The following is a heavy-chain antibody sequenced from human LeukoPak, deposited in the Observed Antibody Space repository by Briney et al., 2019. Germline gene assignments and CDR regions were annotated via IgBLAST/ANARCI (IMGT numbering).Heavy chain of an antibody. Sequence: GGSLRLSCAASGFTFSSYSMNWVRQAPGKGLEWVSSISSSSSYIYYADSVKGRFTISRDNAKNSLYLQMNSLRAEDTAVYYCAKDGRATITFDWWGQGTLVTVSS. J-gene: IGHJ4*02. CDR1: GFTFSSYS. D-gene: IGHD5-24*01. V-gene: IGHV3-21*04. CDR2: ISSSSSYI. CDR3: AKDGRATITFDW.